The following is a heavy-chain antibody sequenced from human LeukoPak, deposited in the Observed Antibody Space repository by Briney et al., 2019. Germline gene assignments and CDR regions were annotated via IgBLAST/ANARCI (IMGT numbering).Heavy chain of an antibody. CDR2: IYTSGST. CDR1: GGSISSYY. CDR3: ARHTAMVRAYYYYYYGMDV. Sequence: SATLPLTCTVSGGSISSYYWSWIRQPAGKGLEWIGRIYTSGSTNYNPSLKSRVTMSVDTSKNQFSLKLSSVTAADTAVYYCARHTAMVRAYYYYYYGMDVWGQGTTVTVSS. J-gene: IGHJ6*02. V-gene: IGHV4-4*07. D-gene: IGHD5-18*01.